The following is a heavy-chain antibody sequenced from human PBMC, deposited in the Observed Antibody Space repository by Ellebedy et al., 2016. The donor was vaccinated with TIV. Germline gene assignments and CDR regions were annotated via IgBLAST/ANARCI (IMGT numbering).Heavy chain of an antibody. CDR1: GYTFTSYG. Sequence: AASVKVSCKASGYTFTSYGISWVRQAPGQGLEWMGWISAYNGNTNYAQKLQGRVTMTTDTSTSTAYMELRSLRSDDTAVYYCARDTAPAKRGGNWVPAASPIDYWGQGTLVTVSS. V-gene: IGHV1-18*01. D-gene: IGHD2-2*01. CDR3: ARDTAPAKRGGNWVPAASPIDY. J-gene: IGHJ4*02. CDR2: ISAYNGNT.